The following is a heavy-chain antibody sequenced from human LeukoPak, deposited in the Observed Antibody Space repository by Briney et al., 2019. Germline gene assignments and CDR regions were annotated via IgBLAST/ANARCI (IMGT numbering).Heavy chain of an antibody. CDR2: INHSGST. CDR3: ARTTLVKYSTSLYYYYMDV. D-gene: IGHD2-2*01. Sequence: PSGTLSLTCAVYGGSFSGYYWSWIRQPPGKGLEWIGEINHSGSTNYNPSLKSRVTISVDTSKNQFSLKLSSVTAADTAVYYCARTTLVKYSTSLYYYYMDVWGKGTTVTVSS. J-gene: IGHJ6*03. CDR1: GGSFSGYY. V-gene: IGHV4-34*01.